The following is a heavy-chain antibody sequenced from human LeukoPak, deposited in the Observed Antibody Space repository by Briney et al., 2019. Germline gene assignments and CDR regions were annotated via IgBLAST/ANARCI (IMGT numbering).Heavy chain of an antibody. CDR3: AREARYYYGSGRWDYFDY. J-gene: IGHJ4*02. CDR1: GGTFSSYA. Sequence: GASVKVSCKASGGTFSSYAISWVRQAPGQGLEWMGGIIPIFGTANYAQKFQGRVTITADESTSTAYMELSSLRSEDTAVYYCAREARYYYGSGRWDYFDYWGQGTLVTVSS. CDR2: IIPIFGTA. D-gene: IGHD3-10*01. V-gene: IGHV1-69*13.